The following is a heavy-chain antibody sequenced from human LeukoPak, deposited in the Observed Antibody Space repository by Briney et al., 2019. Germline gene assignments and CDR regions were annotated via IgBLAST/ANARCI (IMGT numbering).Heavy chain of an antibody. CDR3: ARATGNYLSVAQPDY. CDR1: GGTFSSYA. CDR2: IIPIFGTA. V-gene: IGHV1-69*13. J-gene: IGHJ4*02. D-gene: IGHD3-10*01. Sequence: ASVKVSCKASGGTFSSYAISWVRQAPGQGLEWMGGIIPIFGTANYAQKFQGRVTITADESTSTAYMELSSLRSEDTAVYYCARATGNYLSVAQPDYWGQGTLVTASS.